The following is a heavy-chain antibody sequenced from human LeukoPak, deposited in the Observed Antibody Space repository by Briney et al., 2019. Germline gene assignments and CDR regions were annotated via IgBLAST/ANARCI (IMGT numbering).Heavy chain of an antibody. CDR2: IYYSGST. CDR3: ASRYYDYVWGSYRYDY. V-gene: IGHV4-39*01. D-gene: IGHD3-16*02. J-gene: IGHJ4*02. Sequence: PSETLSLTCTVSGGSISSSSYYWGWIRQPPGKGLEWIGSIYYSGSTYYNPSLKSRVTISVDTSKNQFSLKLSSVTAADTAVYYCASRYYDYVWGSYRYDYWGEGTLVTVSS. CDR1: GGSISSSSYY.